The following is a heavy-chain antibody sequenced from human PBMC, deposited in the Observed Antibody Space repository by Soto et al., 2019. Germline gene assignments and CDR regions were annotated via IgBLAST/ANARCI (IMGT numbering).Heavy chain of an antibody. CDR1: GGSISSYY. Sequence: SETLSLTCTVSGGSISSYYWSWIRQPPGKGLEWIGYIYYSGSTNYNPSPKSRVTISVDTSKNQFSLKLSSVTAADTAVYYCARSGSWYYYGMDVWGQGTTVTVSS. CDR2: IYYSGST. J-gene: IGHJ6*02. D-gene: IGHD1-26*01. CDR3: ARSGSWYYYGMDV. V-gene: IGHV4-59*01.